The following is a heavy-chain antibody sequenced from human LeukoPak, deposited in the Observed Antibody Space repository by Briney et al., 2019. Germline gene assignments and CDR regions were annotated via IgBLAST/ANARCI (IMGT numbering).Heavy chain of an antibody. D-gene: IGHD6-19*01. V-gene: IGHV4-59*01. CDR1: GGSISSYY. CDR3: ARWGASGWFDY. CDR2: IYYSGST. J-gene: IGHJ4*02. Sequence: SETLSLTCTVSGGSISSYYWSWIRQPPGKGLEWIGYIYYSGSTNYNPSLKSRVTISVDTSKNQFSLKLSSVTAAGTAVYYCARWGASGWFDYWGQGTLVTVSS.